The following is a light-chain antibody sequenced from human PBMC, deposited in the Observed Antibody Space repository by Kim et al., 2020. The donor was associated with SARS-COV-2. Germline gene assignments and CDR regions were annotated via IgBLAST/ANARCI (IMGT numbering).Light chain of an antibody. CDR1: SSDVGAYNY. V-gene: IGLV2-14*03. J-gene: IGLJ3*02. CDR2: HVN. Sequence: QSALTQPASASGSPGQSITISCTGTSSDVGAYNYVSWYQQHPGNAPKLLIYHVNIRPSGVSTRFSGSKSGNTASLTVSGLQPEDEADYYCSSYATVTTGMFGAGTQLTVL. CDR3: SSYATVTTGM.